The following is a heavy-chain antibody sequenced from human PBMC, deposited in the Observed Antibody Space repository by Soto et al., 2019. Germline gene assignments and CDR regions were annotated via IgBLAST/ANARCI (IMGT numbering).Heavy chain of an antibody. J-gene: IGHJ6*02. D-gene: IGHD3-10*01. CDR3: ARDQGGEFLKGSGMDV. Sequence: QVQLQESGPGLVKPSETLSLTCTVSGDSISRYYWSWIRLSPGKALEWIGYIYYSGETNYNPSVKSRVTISVDRTKNQFSLKLSSVTAADTAVYYCARDQGGEFLKGSGMDVWGQGTTVTVSS. V-gene: IGHV4-59*01. CDR1: GDSISRYY. CDR2: IYYSGET.